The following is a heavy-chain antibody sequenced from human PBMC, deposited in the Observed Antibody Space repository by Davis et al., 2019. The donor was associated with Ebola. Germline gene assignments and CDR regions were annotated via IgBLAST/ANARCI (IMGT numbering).Heavy chain of an antibody. V-gene: IGHV3-74*01. Sequence: GESLKISCAASAFTISSYWMHWVRQAPGKGLVWVSRIKSDGSRTNYADSLKGRFTISRDNAKNTLYLQMNSLRAEDTAVYYCARGSSSWSNWYFDLWGRGTLVTVSS. CDR1: AFTISSYW. D-gene: IGHD6-13*01. CDR3: ARGSSSWSNWYFDL. CDR2: IKSDGSRT. J-gene: IGHJ2*01.